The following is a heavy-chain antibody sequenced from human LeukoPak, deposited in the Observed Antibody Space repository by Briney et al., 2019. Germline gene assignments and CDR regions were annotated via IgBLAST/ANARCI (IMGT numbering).Heavy chain of an antibody. CDR1: GFTFDDYA. J-gene: IGHJ4*02. Sequence: PGGSLRLSCAASGFTFDDYAMHWVRQAPGKGLEWVSGISWKSDRIGYADSVKGRFTISRDNAKNSLYLQMNSLRAEDTAVYYCARGTMFPYYFDYWGQGTLVTVSS. D-gene: IGHD3-10*02. V-gene: IGHV3-9*01. CDR2: ISWKSDRI. CDR3: ARGTMFPYYFDY.